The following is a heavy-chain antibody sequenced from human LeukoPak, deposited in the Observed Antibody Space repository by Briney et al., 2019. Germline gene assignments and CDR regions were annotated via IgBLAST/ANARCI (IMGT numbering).Heavy chain of an antibody. Sequence: ASVKVSCKASGYTFTSYYMHWVRQAPGQGLEWMGIINPSGGSTSYAQKFQGRVTMTRDTSTSTVYMELSSLRSEDTAVYYCATLGYCSSTSCYVHFDYWGQGTLITVSS. D-gene: IGHD2-2*01. J-gene: IGHJ4*02. CDR1: GYTFTSYY. V-gene: IGHV1-46*01. CDR3: ATLGYCSSTSCYVHFDY. CDR2: INPSGGST.